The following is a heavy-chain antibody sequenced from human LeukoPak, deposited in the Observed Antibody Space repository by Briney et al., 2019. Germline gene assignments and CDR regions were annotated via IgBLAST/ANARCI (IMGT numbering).Heavy chain of an antibody. Sequence: SVKVSCKASGGTFSKYSMSWVRQAPGQGLEWMGRIIPISGTTYYAQKFQGRVTITTDESTSTVYMELSSLRSEDTAVYYCARDAAMTISVNWFDPWGQGTLVTVSS. D-gene: IGHD3-3*01. CDR3: ARDAAMTISVNWFDP. CDR1: GGTFSKYS. V-gene: IGHV1-69*05. CDR2: IIPISGTT. J-gene: IGHJ5*02.